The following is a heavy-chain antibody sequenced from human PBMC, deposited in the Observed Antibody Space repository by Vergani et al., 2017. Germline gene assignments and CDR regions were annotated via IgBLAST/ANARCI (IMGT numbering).Heavy chain of an antibody. CDR2: IIPIFGTA. V-gene: IGHV1-69*01. Sequence: QVQLVQSGAEVKKPGSSVKVSCKASGGTFSSYAISWVRQAPGQGLEWMGGIIPIFGTANYAQKFQGRVTITADESTSTAYMELSSLRSEDTAVYYCAGGAVVVVPAASYYYYYMDVWGKGTTVTVSS. CDR1: GGTFSSYA. CDR3: AGGAVVVVPAASYYYYYMDV. J-gene: IGHJ6*03. D-gene: IGHD2-2*01.